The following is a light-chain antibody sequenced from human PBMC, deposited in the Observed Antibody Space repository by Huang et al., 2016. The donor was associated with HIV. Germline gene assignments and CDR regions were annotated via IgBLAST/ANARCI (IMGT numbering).Light chain of an antibody. CDR3: HQYSKWPPGT. CDR1: HYIATD. CDR2: GAS. J-gene: IGKJ1*01. Sequence: EIVMTQSPATLSVSPGERATLSCRASHYIATDLAWYQQKPGQAPRLLSYGASTRAAGIPARFSGTWSGTEFTLTINCLQSEDFALYYCHQYSKWPPGTFGQGPKVEVK. V-gene: IGKV3-15*01.